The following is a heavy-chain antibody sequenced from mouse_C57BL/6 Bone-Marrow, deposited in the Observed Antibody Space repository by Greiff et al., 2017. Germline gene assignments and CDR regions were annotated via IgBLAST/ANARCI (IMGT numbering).Heavy chain of an antibody. Sequence: VQLQQSGPELVKPGASVKISCKASGYAFSSSWMNWVKQRPGKGLEWIGRIYAGDGDTNYNGKFKGKATLTADKSSSTAYMRLSSLSSEDSAVYFCARADFTKGFDYWGQGTTLTVSS. CDR3: ARADFTKGFDY. CDR1: GYAFSSSW. V-gene: IGHV1-82*01. CDR2: IYAGDGDT. J-gene: IGHJ2*01. D-gene: IGHD1-1*01.